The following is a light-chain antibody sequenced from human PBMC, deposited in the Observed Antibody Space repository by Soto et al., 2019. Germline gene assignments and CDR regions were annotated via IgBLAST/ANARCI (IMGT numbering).Light chain of an antibody. V-gene: IGLV2-23*01. CDR1: SNDIGSYNL. J-gene: IGLJ2*01. CDR3: CSYAGSRTYVI. Sequence: QSVLTQPAPVSGSPGQSITISCTGTSNDIGSYNLVSWYQHHPGKAPRLIIYEGSKRPSGVSNRFSGSKSGNTASLTISGLQAEDEADYYCCSYAGSRTYVIFGGGTKLTVL. CDR2: EGS.